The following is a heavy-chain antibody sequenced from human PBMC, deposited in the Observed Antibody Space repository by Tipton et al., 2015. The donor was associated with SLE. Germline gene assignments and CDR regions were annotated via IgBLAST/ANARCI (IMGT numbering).Heavy chain of an antibody. CDR2: IIPILGIA. CDR1: GYTFTSYG. J-gene: IGHJ4*02. CDR3: ARAYGGGERDPKYFDY. V-gene: IGHV1-69*09. Sequence: QLVQSGAEVKKPGASVKVSCKASGYTFTSYGISWVRQAPGQGLEWMGRIIPILGIANYAQKFQGRVTITADKYTSTAYMELSSLRSEDTAVYYCARAYGGGERDPKYFDYWGQGTLVTVSS. D-gene: IGHD1-1*01.